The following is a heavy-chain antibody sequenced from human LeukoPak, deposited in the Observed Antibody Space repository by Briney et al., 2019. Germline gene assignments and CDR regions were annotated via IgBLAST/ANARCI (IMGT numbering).Heavy chain of an antibody. CDR3: AGRPRLTYYYDSSGYYHGYFDY. D-gene: IGHD3-22*01. Sequence: PSETLSLTCTVSGGSISSYYWSWIRQPPGKGLEWIGYIYYSGSTNYNPSLKSRVTISVDTSKNQFSLKLSSVTAADTAVYYCAGRPRLTYYYDSSGYYHGYFDYWGQGTLVTVSS. CDR1: GGSISSYY. CDR2: IYYSGST. J-gene: IGHJ4*02. V-gene: IGHV4-59*12.